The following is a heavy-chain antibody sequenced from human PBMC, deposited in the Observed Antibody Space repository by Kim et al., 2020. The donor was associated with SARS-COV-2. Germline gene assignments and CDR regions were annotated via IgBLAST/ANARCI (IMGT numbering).Heavy chain of an antibody. J-gene: IGHJ6*03. V-gene: IGHV3-9*01. Sequence: GGSLRLSCAASGFTFGDYAMHWVRQAPGKGLEWVSSFSWNSSSIVYADSVKGRFTISRDNAKNSLYLQMNSLRAEDTALYYCATGPRIVAGGNHYYYYYMDDWGKGTAVTVSS. CDR2: FSWNSSSI. CDR3: ATGPRIVAGGNHYYYYYMDD. D-gene: IGHD6-13*01. CDR1: GFTFGDYA.